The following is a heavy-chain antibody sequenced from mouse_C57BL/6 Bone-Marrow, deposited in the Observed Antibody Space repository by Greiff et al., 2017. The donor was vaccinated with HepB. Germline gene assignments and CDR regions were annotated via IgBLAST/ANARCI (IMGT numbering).Heavy chain of an antibody. CDR3: ARSDAY. J-gene: IGHJ3*01. Sequence: EVHLVESGPGLVKPSQSLSLTCSVTGYSITSGYYWNWLRQFPGNKLEWMGYISYDGSNNYNPSLKNRISITRDTSKNQFFLKLNSVTTEDTATYYCARSDAYWGQGTLVTVSA. CDR1: GYSITSGYY. CDR2: ISYDGSN. V-gene: IGHV3-6*01.